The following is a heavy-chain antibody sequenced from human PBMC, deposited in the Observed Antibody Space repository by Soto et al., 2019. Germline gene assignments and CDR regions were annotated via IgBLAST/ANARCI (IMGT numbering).Heavy chain of an antibody. J-gene: IGHJ2*01. CDR2: ISGSGGST. Sequence: PEGSLRLSCAASGFTFSSYAMSWVRQAPGKGLEWVSAISGSGGSTYYADSVKGRFTISRDNSKNTLYLQMNSLRAEDTAVYYCAKYPSHDYGDYWYFGLGGGVNLVTVSS. V-gene: IGHV3-23*01. D-gene: IGHD4-17*01. CDR1: GFTFSSYA. CDR3: AKYPSHDYGDYWYFGL.